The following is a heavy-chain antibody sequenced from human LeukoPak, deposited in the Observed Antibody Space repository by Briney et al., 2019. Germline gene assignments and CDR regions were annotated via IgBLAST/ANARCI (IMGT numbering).Heavy chain of an antibody. Sequence: SETLSLTCTVSGGSISSTNYYWSWIRQPPGKGLEWIGEINHSGSTNYNPSLKSRVTISVDTSKNQFSLKLSSVTAADTAVYYCARGPEDGYNGDALDYWGQGTLVTVSS. D-gene: IGHD5-24*01. V-gene: IGHV4-39*07. CDR2: INHSGST. CDR1: GGSISSTNYY. J-gene: IGHJ4*02. CDR3: ARGPEDGYNGDALDY.